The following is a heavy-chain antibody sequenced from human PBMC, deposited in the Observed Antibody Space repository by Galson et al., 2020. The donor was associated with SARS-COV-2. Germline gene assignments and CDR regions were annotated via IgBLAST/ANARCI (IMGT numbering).Heavy chain of an antibody. V-gene: IGHV3-23*01. D-gene: IGHD3-10*01. CDR3: ARGRYYDSGRRGRYSGLDV. J-gene: IGHJ6*02. CDR2: IGDIGVNA. Sequence: GESLKISCAASGFTFSSYDMSWVRQAPGRGQEWVSLIGDIGVNAYYADSVKGRFTISRDNSKNTLYLQMNSLRGDDTAVYYCARGRYYDSGRRGRYSGLDVWGQGTTITVSS. CDR1: GFTFSSYD.